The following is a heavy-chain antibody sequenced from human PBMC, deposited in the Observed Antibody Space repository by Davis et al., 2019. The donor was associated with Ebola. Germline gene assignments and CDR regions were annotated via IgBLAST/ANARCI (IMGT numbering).Heavy chain of an antibody. Sequence: GGSLRLSCAASGFTFDDYAMHWVRQAPGKGLEWVSGISWNSGSIGYADSVKGRFTISRDNAKNSLYLQMNSLRAEDTALYYCAKDKNPRYCGGDCYNWFDPWGQGTLVTVSS. CDR1: GFTFDDYA. CDR3: AKDKNPRYCGGDCYNWFDP. D-gene: IGHD2-21*01. V-gene: IGHV3-9*01. CDR2: ISWNSGSI. J-gene: IGHJ5*02.